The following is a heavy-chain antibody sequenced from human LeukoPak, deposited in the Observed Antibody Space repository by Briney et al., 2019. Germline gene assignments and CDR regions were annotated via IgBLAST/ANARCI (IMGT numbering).Heavy chain of an antibody. D-gene: IGHD3-22*01. CDR3: ARGYYYDSSGYPLDYYYYGMDV. J-gene: IGHJ6*02. Sequence: PGGSLRLSCAASGFTFSSYNINWVRQAPGKGLEWVAVISYDGSNKYYADSVKGRFTISRDNSKNTLYLQMNSLRAEDTAVYYCARGYYYDSSGYPLDYYYYGMDVWGQGTTVTVSS. CDR2: ISYDGSNK. CDR1: GFTFSSYN. V-gene: IGHV3-30-3*01.